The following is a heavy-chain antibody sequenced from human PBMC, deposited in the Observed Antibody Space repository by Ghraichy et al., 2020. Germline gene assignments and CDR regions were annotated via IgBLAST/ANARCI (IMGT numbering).Heavy chain of an antibody. CDR2: ISGSGSST. V-gene: IGHV3-23*01. J-gene: IGHJ4*02. CDR1: GFTFSTYA. D-gene: IGHD3-16*01. Sequence: GGSLRLSCAASGFTFSTYAIRWVRQSPGKGLEWVSVISGSGSSTYYADSVKGRFTISRDNSKNTLYLQMNSLSAEDTAVYYCATCAVGGRPYYFAYWGQGTLGTVSS. CDR3: ATCAVGGRPYYFAY.